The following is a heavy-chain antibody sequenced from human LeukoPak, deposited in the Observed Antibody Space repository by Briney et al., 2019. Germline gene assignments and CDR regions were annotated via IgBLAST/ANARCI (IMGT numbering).Heavy chain of an antibody. Sequence: GGSLRLSCAASGFTFSSYEMNWVRQAPGKGLEWVSYISSSGSTIYYADSVKGRFTISRDNAKNSLYLQMNSLRAEDTAVYYCAREVLYSFDYWGQGTLVTVSS. D-gene: IGHD2-15*01. CDR2: ISSSGSTI. V-gene: IGHV3-48*03. J-gene: IGHJ4*02. CDR3: AREVLYSFDY. CDR1: GFTFSSYE.